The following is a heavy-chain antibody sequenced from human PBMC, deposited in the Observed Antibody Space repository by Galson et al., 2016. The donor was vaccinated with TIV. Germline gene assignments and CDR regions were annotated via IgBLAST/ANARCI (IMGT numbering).Heavy chain of an antibody. D-gene: IGHD5-18*01. CDR3: ASDRNTALDTYHYYYGMDV. J-gene: IGHJ6*02. V-gene: IGHV1-69*13. Sequence: SVKVSCKASGGTFSSYVFNWVRLAPGQGLEWMGGIIPLFGIANYARKFQDRVTITADDSTSTAYMELNSLRSGDTAVYYCASDRNTALDTYHYYYGMDVWGQGTTVTVSS. CDR1: GGTFSSYV. CDR2: IIPLFGIA.